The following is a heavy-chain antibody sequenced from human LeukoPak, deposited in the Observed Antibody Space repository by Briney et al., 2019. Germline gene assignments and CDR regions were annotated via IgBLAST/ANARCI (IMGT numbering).Heavy chain of an antibody. CDR3: ARDQGRIAAAGNYLSSGY. D-gene: IGHD6-13*01. J-gene: IGHJ4*02. V-gene: IGHV3-30-3*01. CDR1: GFTFTSCT. CDR2: ISSDGSSK. Sequence: GRSLRLSCAASGFTFTSCTMHWVRQAPGKGLEWVAVISSDGSSKYYADSVKGRFTISRDNSKNTLYLQMNSLRTEDTAVYYCARDQGRIAAAGNYLSSGYWGQGTLVTVSS.